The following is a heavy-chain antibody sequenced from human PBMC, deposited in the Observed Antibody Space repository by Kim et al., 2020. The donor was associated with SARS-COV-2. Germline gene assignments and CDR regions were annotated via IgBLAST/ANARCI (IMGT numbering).Heavy chain of an antibody. CDR2: IKSKTDGGTT. V-gene: IGHV3-15*01. CDR1: GFTFSNAW. D-gene: IGHD3-10*01. CDR3: TTVPHYGSGGWGIDY. Sequence: GGSLRLSCAASGFTFSNAWMSWVRQAPGKGLEWVSRIKSKTDGGTTDYAAPVKGRFTISRDDSKNTLYLQMNSLKTEDTAVYYCTTVPHYGSGGWGIDYWGQGTLVTVSS. J-gene: IGHJ4*02.